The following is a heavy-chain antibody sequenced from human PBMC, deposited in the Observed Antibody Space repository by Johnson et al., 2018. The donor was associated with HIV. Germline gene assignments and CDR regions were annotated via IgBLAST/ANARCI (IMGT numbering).Heavy chain of an antibody. V-gene: IGHV3-30-3*01. J-gene: IGHJ3*02. D-gene: IGHD1-7*01. CDR1: GFSFSRYA. Sequence: QVPLVESRGGVVQPGRSLRLSCEASGFSFSRYAMHWVRQAPGKGLEWVAVISYDGNNKYYADSVKGPFTISRDNSKNTLYLQMNSLRAKDTAVYYCARDWELGAFDIWGQGTMVTVSS. CDR2: ISYDGNNK. CDR3: ARDWELGAFDI.